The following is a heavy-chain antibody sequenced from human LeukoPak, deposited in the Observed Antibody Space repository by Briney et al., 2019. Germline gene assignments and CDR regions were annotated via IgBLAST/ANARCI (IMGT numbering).Heavy chain of an antibody. J-gene: IGHJ3*01. Sequence: GGSLKLSCAASGFTFSTFSMNWVRQTQGKGLEWVSAISGSGSDIYYADSVKGRFTISRDNPKRSLYLQMNSLRAEDTAVYYCARRTFPNDAFDVWGQGTVVTVSS. CDR3: ARRTFPNDAFDV. V-gene: IGHV3-21*01. CDR1: GFTFSTFS. D-gene: IGHD1-7*01. CDR2: ISGSGSDI.